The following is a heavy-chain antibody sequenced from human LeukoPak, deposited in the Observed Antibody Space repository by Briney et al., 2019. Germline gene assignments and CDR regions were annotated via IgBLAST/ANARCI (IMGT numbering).Heavy chain of an antibody. D-gene: IGHD1-26*01. Sequence: SETLSLTCTVSGGSISSYYWSWIRQPPGKGLEWIGYIYYSGSTNYNPSLESRVTISVDTSKNQFSLKLSSVAAADTAVYYCARSWNDQKWELLSYWGQGTLVTVSS. CDR3: ARSWNDQKWELLSY. J-gene: IGHJ4*02. CDR2: IYYSGST. V-gene: IGHV4-59*08. CDR1: GGSISSYY.